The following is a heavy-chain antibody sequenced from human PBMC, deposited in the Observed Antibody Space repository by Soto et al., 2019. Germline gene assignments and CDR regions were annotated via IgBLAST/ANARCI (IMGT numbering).Heavy chain of an antibody. J-gene: IGHJ4*02. CDR1: GFTFRYYW. V-gene: IGHV3-74*01. Sequence: EVHLVESGGGLVQPGGSLRLSCAASGFTFRYYWLHWFRLVPGRGPLWVSGLNNDGSDTFYADFVEGRFTISRDNAKNTVYLRMDSLRAEDTAVYYCGSLFEFWGQGTLVTVPS. CDR2: LNNDGSDT. CDR3: GSLFEF.